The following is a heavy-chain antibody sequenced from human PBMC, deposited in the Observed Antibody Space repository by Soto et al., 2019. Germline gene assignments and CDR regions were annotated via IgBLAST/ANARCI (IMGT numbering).Heavy chain of an antibody. CDR3: GREEQQLAQEKYYQFNGMDV. V-gene: IGHV1-18*01. Sequence: QVQLVQSGAEVKKPGASVKVACKASGFTFSDYGLSWVRQAPGQLLEWMGWISGDNINSKYSQKFQGRLTMTTDTSTATASMELRSLTSDDTAVYYCGREEQQLAQEKYYQFNGMDVWGQGTTVTVSS. J-gene: IGHJ6*02. CDR1: GFTFSDYG. D-gene: IGHD6-13*01. CDR2: ISGDNINS.